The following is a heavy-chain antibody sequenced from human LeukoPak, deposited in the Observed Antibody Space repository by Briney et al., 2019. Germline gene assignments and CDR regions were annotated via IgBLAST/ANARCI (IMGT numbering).Heavy chain of an antibody. V-gene: IGHV3-74*01. J-gene: IGHJ4*02. CDR1: GLTFSRYW. CDR3: ARHYYSL. Sequence: GGSLRLSCAASGLTFSRYWMHWVRQAPGKGLVWVSRIKSDGSSTTYADSVKGRFTMSRDNSKNTLYLQMNSLRVEDTAVYYCARHYYSLWGQGTLVTVSS. D-gene: IGHD2-21*02. CDR2: IKSDGSST.